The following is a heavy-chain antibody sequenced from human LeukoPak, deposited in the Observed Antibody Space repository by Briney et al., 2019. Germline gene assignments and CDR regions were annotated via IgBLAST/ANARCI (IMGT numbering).Heavy chain of an antibody. V-gene: IGHV3-49*03. D-gene: IGHD2-15*01. CDR3: TRAGRYCSGGSCYSFY. Sequence: GGSLRLSCTASGFTFGDYAMSWFRQAPGEGLEWVGFIRSKAHGGTTENAASVKGRFTISRDDSKSIAYLQMDSLKTEDTAVYYCTRAGRYCSGGSCYSFYWGQGTLVTVSS. CDR2: IRSKAHGGTT. CDR1: GFTFGDYA. J-gene: IGHJ4*02.